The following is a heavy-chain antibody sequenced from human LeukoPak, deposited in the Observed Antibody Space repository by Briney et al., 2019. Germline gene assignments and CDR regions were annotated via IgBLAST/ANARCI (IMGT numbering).Heavy chain of an antibody. Sequence: GASVKVSCKASGYTFTSYGISWVRQAPGQGLEWMGWISAYNGNTNYAQKLQGRVTMTTDTSTSTAYMELRSLRSDDTAVYYCARDTAYDSSDYYYVYWGQGTLVTVSS. V-gene: IGHV1-18*01. D-gene: IGHD3-22*01. J-gene: IGHJ4*02. CDR2: ISAYNGNT. CDR1: GYTFTSYG. CDR3: ARDTAYDSSDYYYVY.